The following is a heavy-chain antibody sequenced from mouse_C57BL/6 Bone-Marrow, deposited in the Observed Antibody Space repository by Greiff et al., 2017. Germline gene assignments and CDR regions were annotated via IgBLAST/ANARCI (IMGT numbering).Heavy chain of an antibody. CDR3: ARQNYYGSSPDYYAMDY. J-gene: IGHJ4*01. CDR2: ISSGSSTI. Sequence: EVKLVESGGGLVKPGGSLKLSCAASGFTFSDYGMHWVRQAPEKGLEWVAYISSGSSTIYYADTVKGRFTISRDNAKNTLFLKMTSLRSEGTAMYYCARQNYYGSSPDYYAMDYWGQGTSVTVSS. D-gene: IGHD1-1*01. V-gene: IGHV5-17*01. CDR1: GFTFSDYG.